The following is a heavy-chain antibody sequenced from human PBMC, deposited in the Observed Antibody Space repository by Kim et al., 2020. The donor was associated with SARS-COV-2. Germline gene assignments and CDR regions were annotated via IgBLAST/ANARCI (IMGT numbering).Heavy chain of an antibody. V-gene: IGHV4-34*01. J-gene: IGHJ3*02. D-gene: IGHD3-22*01. CDR3: ARGLGVITPSRAFDI. Sequence: PSLKSRVTISVDTSKSQFSLKLSSVTAADTAVYYCARGLGVITPSRAFDIWGQGTMVTVSS.